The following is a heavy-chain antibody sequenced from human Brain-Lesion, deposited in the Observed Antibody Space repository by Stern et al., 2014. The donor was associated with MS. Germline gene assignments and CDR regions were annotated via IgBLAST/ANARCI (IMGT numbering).Heavy chain of an antibody. CDR3: TILSGPYDH. CDR2: INRDGSTT. J-gene: IGHJ4*02. V-gene: IGHV3-74*02. CDR1: GFTFSNSW. Sequence: AQLVQSGGGLVQPGGSLRLSCAASGFTFSNSWMHWVPQAPGKGLVWVSRINRDGSTTTYADSVKGRFTISRDNAKNTLYLQMSSLRAEDTAVYYCTILSGPYDHWGQGTLVTVSS. D-gene: IGHD3-10*01.